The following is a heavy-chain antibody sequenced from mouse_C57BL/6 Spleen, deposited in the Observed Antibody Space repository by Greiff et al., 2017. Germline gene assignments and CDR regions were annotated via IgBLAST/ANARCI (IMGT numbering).Heavy chain of an antibody. Sequence: DVQLVESGGGLVKPGGSLKLSCAASGFTFSSYAMSWVRQTPEKRLEWVATISDGGSYTYYPDNVKGRFTISRDNAKNNLYLQMSHLKSEDTAMYYCARDDSAMDYWGQGTSVTVSS. V-gene: IGHV5-4*01. CDR1: GFTFSSYA. J-gene: IGHJ4*01. CDR3: ARDDSAMDY. D-gene: IGHD2-4*01. CDR2: ISDGGSYT.